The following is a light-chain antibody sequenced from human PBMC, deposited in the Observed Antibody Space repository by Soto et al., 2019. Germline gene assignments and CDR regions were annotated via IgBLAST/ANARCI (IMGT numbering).Light chain of an antibody. Sequence: QSVLTQPPSASGTPGQRVTISCSGSTSNIGSNTVNWYQQLPGTAPKLLFYSNNQRPSGVPDRFSGSKSGTSASLAISGLQSEDEADYYCAAWDDSLSGYVFGTGTKLTVL. J-gene: IGLJ1*01. CDR3: AAWDDSLSGYV. CDR1: TSNIGSNT. V-gene: IGLV1-44*01. CDR2: SNN.